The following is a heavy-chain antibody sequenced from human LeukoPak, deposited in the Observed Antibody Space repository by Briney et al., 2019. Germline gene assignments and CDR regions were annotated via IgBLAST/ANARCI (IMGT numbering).Heavy chain of an antibody. CDR3: ASSRQMWYFQN. CDR1: GGSLSAYY. J-gene: IGHJ1*01. Sequence: SETLSLTCTVSGGSLSAYYWSWIRQSPGKGPEWIGYIYHSGNTNSNPSLKSRVTISVDTSKNQFSLNLSSVTAADTAVYYCASSRQMWYFQNWGQGTLVTVSS. CDR2: IYHSGNT. V-gene: IGHV4-59*01. D-gene: IGHD2-21*01.